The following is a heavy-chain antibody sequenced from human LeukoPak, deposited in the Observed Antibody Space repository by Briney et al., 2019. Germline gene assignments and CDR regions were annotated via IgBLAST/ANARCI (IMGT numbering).Heavy chain of an antibody. CDR2: MNPNSGNT. CDR3: ARARELEPRYYYYMDV. V-gene: IGHV1-8*03. Sequence: ASVKVSCKASGYTFTSYGISWVRQAPGQGLEWMGWMNPNSGNTGYAQKFQGRVTITRNTSISTAYMELSSLRSEDTAVYYCARARELEPRYYYYMDVWGKGTTVTVSS. J-gene: IGHJ6*03. D-gene: IGHD1-1*01. CDR1: GYTFTSYG.